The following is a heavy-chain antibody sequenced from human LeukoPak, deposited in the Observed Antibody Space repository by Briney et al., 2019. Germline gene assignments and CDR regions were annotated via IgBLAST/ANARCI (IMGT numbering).Heavy chain of an antibody. D-gene: IGHD3-10*01. CDR3: AKEGTPQVSTWYDL. V-gene: IGHV3-30*18. CDR2: ISYEGGTQ. Sequence: PGGSLILSCAASGVTLSPYGMHWVRQAPGKGLEWVAVISYEGGTQRYADSVKGRYIISRDNPRNTLYLQMNNLRTEDTAVYYCAKEGTPQVSTWYDLWGQGTQVIVSS. CDR1: GVTLSPYG. J-gene: IGHJ5*02.